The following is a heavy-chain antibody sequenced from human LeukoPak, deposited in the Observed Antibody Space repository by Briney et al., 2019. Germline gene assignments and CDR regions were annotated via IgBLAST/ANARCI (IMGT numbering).Heavy chain of an antibody. D-gene: IGHD3-10*01. CDR2: IFPGDSDT. Sequence: GESLKISCQGSGYSFSSYWIGWVRQMPGKGLEWMGIIFPGDSDTRYSPSFQGQVTISADKSISTAYLQWSSLKASDTAMYYCARHYYASGSYYNDYWGQGTLVTVSS. CDR1: GYSFSSYW. CDR3: ARHYYASGSYYNDY. V-gene: IGHV5-51*01. J-gene: IGHJ4*02.